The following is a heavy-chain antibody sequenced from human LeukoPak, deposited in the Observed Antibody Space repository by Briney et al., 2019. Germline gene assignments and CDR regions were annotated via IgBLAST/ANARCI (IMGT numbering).Heavy chain of an antibody. CDR1: GFTFSSYG. CDR3: AKVEDSSGWNWYMDV. CDR2: ISGSGGST. V-gene: IGHV3-23*01. D-gene: IGHD6-19*01. Sequence: GGSLRLSCAASGFTFSSYGMSWVRQAPGKGLEWVSAISGSGGSTYYADSVKGRFTISRDNSKNTLYLQMNSLRAEDTAVYYCAKVEDSSGWNWYMDVWGKGTTVTVSS. J-gene: IGHJ6*03.